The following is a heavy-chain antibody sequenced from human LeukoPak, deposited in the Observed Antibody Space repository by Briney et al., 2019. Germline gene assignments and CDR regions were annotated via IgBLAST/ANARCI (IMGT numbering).Heavy chain of an antibody. D-gene: IGHD2-2*01. Sequence: ASVKVSCKASGGTFSSYAISWVRQAPGQGLEWMGGIIPIFGTANYAQKFQGRVTITADESTSTAYMELSSLRSEDTAVYYCASRYCSSTSCQGVAFDIWGQGTMVTVSS. CDR3: ASRYCSSTSCQGVAFDI. J-gene: IGHJ3*02. CDR1: GGTFSSYA. CDR2: IIPIFGTA. V-gene: IGHV1-69*13.